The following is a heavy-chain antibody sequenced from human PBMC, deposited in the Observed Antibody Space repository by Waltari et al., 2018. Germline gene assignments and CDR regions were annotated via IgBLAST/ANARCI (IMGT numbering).Heavy chain of an antibody. V-gene: IGHV3-48*03. CDR3: AREMTTIPHFDS. D-gene: IGHD4-4*01. CDR1: GFTFSSYE. Sequence: EVQLVESGGGLVQPGGSLRLSCAASGFTFSSYEMSWARQAPGKGLEWISYISSDGDTIFYADSVRGRFTISRDYAKKSLFLQMNSLRAEDTAVYYCAREMTTIPHFDSWGQGTLVTVSS. CDR2: ISSDGDTI. J-gene: IGHJ4*02.